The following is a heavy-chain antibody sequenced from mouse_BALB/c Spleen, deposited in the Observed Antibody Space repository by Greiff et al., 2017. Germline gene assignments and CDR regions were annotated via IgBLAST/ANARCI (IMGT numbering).Heavy chain of an antibody. Sequence: VKLMESGPGLVAPSQSLSITCTVSGFSLTSYGVHWVRQPPGKGLEWLGVIWARGSTNYNSALMSRLSISKDNSKNQVFLKMNSLQTNDTAMYSCAREGYPYAMDYWGEGTSLTVSS. D-gene: IGHD2-2*01. CDR1: GFSLTSYG. V-gene: IGHV2-9*02. J-gene: IGHJ4*01. CDR2: IWARGST. CDR3: AREGYPYAMDY.